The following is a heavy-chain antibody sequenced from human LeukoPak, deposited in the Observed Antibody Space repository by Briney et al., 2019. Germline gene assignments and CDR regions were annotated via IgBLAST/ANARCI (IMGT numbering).Heavy chain of an antibody. D-gene: IGHD3-3*01. CDR2: MYYSGST. J-gene: IGHJ4*02. CDR3: ARDFRGGYDFWSGYYTPYYFDY. CDR1: GGSISSSGYY. V-gene: IGHV4-39*07. Sequence: SETLSLTCTVSGGSISSSGYYWGWIRQPPGKGLEWIGSMYYSGSTYHNPSLKSRVTISIDTSKNQLSLKLNSVTAADTAVYYCARDFRGGYDFWSGYYTPYYFDYWGQGTLVTVSS.